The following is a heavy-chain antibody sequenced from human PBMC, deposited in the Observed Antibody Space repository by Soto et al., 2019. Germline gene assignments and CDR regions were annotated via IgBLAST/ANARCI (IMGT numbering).Heavy chain of an antibody. D-gene: IGHD3-10*01. CDR1: GFTFSSYW. J-gene: IGHJ6*02. CDR2: INSDGSST. V-gene: IGHV3-74*01. CDR3: AREEVMVRGVIVYYYYYGMDV. Sequence: PGGSLRLSCAASGFTFSSYWMHWVRQAPGKGLVWVSRINSDGSSTSYADSVKGRFTISRDNAKNTLYLQMNSLRAEDTAVYYCAREEVMVRGVIVYYYYYGMDVWGQGTTVTVSS.